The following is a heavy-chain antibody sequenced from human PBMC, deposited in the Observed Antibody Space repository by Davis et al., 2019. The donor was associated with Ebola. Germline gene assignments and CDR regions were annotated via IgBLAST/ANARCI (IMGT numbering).Heavy chain of an antibody. CDR1: GFTFSNYA. J-gene: IGHJ6*02. CDR3: ARRILSESRGGMDV. Sequence: PGGSLRLSCAASGFTFSNYAMYWVRQAPGKGLEWVSHVAAAGDHISYADFVEGRLIFSRDNAKNSLYLQMNSLRDEDTAVYFCARRILSESRGGMDVWGRGTTVVVSS. CDR2: VAAAGDHI. V-gene: IGHV3-21*05. D-gene: IGHD2-15*01.